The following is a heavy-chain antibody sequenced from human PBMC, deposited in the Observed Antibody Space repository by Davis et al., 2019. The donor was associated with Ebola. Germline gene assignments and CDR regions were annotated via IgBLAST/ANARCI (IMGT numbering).Heavy chain of an antibody. V-gene: IGHV3-23*01. CDR1: GFTFSSYA. CDR2: ISGSGGST. D-gene: IGHD6-19*01. CDR3: AKDLVQRGSSGWSKVLDP. J-gene: IGHJ5*02. Sequence: GESLKISCVASGFTFSSYAMSWVRQAPGKGLEWVSTISGSGGSTYYADSVKGRFTISRDNSKNTLYLQMNSLRAEDTAVYYCAKDLVQRGSSGWSKVLDPWGQGTLVTVSS.